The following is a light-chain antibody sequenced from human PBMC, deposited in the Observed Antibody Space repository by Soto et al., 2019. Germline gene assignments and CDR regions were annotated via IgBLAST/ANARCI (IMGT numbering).Light chain of an antibody. V-gene: IGLV2-14*01. J-gene: IGLJ1*01. Sequence: QSVLTQPASVSGSPGQSITISCTGTSSDVGGYNYVSWYQQHPGKAPKLMIYEVSNRPSGVSNRFSGSKSGNTASLTISGLQAEHEADYYCSSYTSSSTLVFGTGTKVTVL. CDR1: SSDVGGYNY. CDR3: SSYTSSSTLV. CDR2: EVS.